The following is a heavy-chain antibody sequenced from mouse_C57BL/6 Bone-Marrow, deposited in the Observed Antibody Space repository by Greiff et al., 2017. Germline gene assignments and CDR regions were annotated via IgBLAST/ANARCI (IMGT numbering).Heavy chain of an antibody. D-gene: IGHD2-3*01. Sequence: QVQLQQPGAELVRPGTSVKLSCKASGYTFTSYWMHWVKQRPGQGLEWIGVIDPSDSYTNYNQKFKGKATLTVDTSSSTAYMQLSSLTSEDSAVYYCEREGDGYYLDYWGQGTTLTVSS. CDR2: IDPSDSYT. J-gene: IGHJ2*01. CDR1: GYTFTSYW. CDR3: EREGDGYYLDY. V-gene: IGHV1-59*01.